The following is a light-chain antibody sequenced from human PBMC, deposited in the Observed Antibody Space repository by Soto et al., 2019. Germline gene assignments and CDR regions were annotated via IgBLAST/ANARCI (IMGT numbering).Light chain of an antibody. J-gene: IGLJ2*01. V-gene: IGLV2-23*03. CDR3: CSYAGSSTFHVV. CDR1: SSDVGSYNL. CDR2: EGS. Sequence: QSALTQPASVSGSPGQWITISCTGTSSDVGSYNLVSWYQQHPGKAPKLMIYEGSKRPSGVSNRFSGSKSGNTASLTISGLQAEDEADYYCCSYAGSSTFHVVFGGGTKVTVL.